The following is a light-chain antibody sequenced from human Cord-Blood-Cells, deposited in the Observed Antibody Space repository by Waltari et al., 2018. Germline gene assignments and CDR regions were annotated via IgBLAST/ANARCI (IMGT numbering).Light chain of an antibody. J-gene: IGLJ3*02. CDR3: SSYTSSSTWV. V-gene: IGLV2-14*01. Sequence: QSALTQPASVSGSPGQSITISCTGTSSDVGGYKYVSWYQQHPGKAPKLMIYDVSKRTAGVSNGFSGWKSGKTASLTISGLQAEDEADYYCSSYTSSSTWVFGGGTELTVL. CDR1: SSDVGGYKY. CDR2: DVS.